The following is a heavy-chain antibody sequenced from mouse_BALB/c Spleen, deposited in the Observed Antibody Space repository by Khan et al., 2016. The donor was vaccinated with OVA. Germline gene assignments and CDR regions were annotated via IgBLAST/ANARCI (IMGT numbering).Heavy chain of an antibody. CDR2: INTAGDYI. D-gene: IGHD2-1*01. J-gene: IGHJ3*01. CDR1: GFTFSTFA. V-gene: IGHV5-6*01. CDR3: AKHNYRPFAY. Sequence: EVELVESGGDLVKPGGSLKLSCAASGFTFSTFAMSWVRQTPDKRLEWVATINTAGDYIYYPDSVKGRFTISRDNAKNTLYLQMSSLRSEDTAMYDCAKHNYRPFAYWGQGTLVTVSA.